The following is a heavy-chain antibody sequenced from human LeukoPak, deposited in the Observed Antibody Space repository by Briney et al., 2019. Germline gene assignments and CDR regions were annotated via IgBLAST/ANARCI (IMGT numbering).Heavy chain of an antibody. D-gene: IGHD2-21*01. J-gene: IGHJ4*02. Sequence: PGGSLRPSCAASGFTFSTYGMHWVRQAPGKGLEWVAFIRYDGTNKYYADSVKGRFTISRDNSKNTLYLQMNSLRVEDTAVYYCAPRVVVITAPFDYWGQGTLVTVSS. CDR3: APRVVVITAPFDY. CDR1: GFTFSTYG. V-gene: IGHV3-30*02. CDR2: IRYDGTNK.